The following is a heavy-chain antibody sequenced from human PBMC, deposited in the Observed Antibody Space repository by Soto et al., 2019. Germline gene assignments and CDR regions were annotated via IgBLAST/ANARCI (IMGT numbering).Heavy chain of an antibody. D-gene: IGHD5-18*01. CDR1: GGSISTSAYY. J-gene: IGHJ4*02. CDR3: ARHVSAVGRRGYFDF. CDR2: IYYSGST. V-gene: IGHV4-31*03. Sequence: TLSLTCTFSGGSISTSAYYWSWILQHPGKGLEWIGYIYYSGSTFYNPSLMSRVTISVDTSKQQFSLKMTSVTAADTAIYYCARHVSAVGRRGYFDFWGLGTLVTVSS.